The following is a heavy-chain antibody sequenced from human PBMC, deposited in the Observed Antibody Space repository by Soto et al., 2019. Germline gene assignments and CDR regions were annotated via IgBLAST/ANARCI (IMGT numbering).Heavy chain of an antibody. J-gene: IGHJ3*02. CDR3: ARMGATLAFEI. CDR1: GFTFSSYS. Sequence: GGSLRLSCAASGFTFSSYSMNWVRQAPGKGLEWVSSISSSSSYIYYADSVTGRFTISRDNAKNSLYLQMNSLRAEDTAVYYCARMGATLAFEIWGQGTMVTVSS. V-gene: IGHV3-21*01. D-gene: IGHD1-26*01. CDR2: ISSSSSYI.